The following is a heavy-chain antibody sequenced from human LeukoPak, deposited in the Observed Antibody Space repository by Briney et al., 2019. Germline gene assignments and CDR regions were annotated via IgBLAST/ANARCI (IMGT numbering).Heavy chain of an antibody. CDR2: VSIGSSYI. CDR1: GFTFRDYT. CDR3: ARASTEYAVTDGFDT. D-gene: IGHD4-17*01. J-gene: IGHJ5*02. Sequence: GGSLRLSCAASGFTFRDYTMNWVRQSPGKGLQWVSYVSIGSSYISYADSLKGRFTISRDDAKSSVYLEMTSLRAEDTAVYYCARASTEYAVTDGFDTWGPGTLVTVSS. V-gene: IGHV3-21*01.